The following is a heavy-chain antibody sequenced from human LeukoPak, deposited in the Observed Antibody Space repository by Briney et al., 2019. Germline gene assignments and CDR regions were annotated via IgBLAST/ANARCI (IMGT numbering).Heavy chain of an antibody. Sequence: GGSLRLSCTVSGFTVSSNSMSWVRQAPGKGLEWVSAISGSGGSTYYADSVKGRFAMSRDNSKNTLFLQINSLRAEDTAVYYCAREILAPGKTHDYWGQGTLVTVSS. CDR2: ISGSGGST. V-gene: IGHV3-23*01. J-gene: IGHJ4*02. CDR1: GFTVSSNS. CDR3: AREILAPGKTHDY.